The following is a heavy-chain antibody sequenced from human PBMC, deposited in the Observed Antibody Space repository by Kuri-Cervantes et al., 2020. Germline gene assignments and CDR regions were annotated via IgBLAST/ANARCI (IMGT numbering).Heavy chain of an antibody. V-gene: IGHV4-30-4*08. J-gene: IGHJ6*03. Sequence: SCTVSGGSISSGDYYWSWIRQPPGKGLEYIGYIYNTGSTFYNPSLKSPFTISIDTSKNQFSLKLSSVTAADTAVYYCATFSSPVSDCYMDVWGKGTTVTVSS. CDR2: IYNTGST. D-gene: IGHD6-13*01. CDR3: ATFSSPVSDCYMDV. CDR1: GGSISSGDYY.